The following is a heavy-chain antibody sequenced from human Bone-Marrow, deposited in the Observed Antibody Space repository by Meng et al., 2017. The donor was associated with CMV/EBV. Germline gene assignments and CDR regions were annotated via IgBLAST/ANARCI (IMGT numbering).Heavy chain of an antibody. V-gene: IGHV4-30-4*08. CDR1: GGSISSGDYY. CDR2: IYYSGST. CDR3: ARIYCSSTSCPFDY. J-gene: IGHJ4*02. D-gene: IGHD2-2*01. Sequence: QLQLQESGPGLVKPSQXLSLTCTVSGGSISSGDYYWSWIRQPPGKGLEWIGYIYYSGSTYYNLSLKSRVTISVDTSKNQFSLKLSSVTAADTAVYYCARIYCSSTSCPFDYWGQGTLVTVSS.